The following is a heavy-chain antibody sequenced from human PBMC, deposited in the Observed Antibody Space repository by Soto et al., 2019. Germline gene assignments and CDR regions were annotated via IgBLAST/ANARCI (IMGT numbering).Heavy chain of an antibody. CDR3: ARVWNIYYYYYGMDV. D-gene: IGHD1-1*01. CDR2: ISAYNGNT. V-gene: IGHV1-18*01. Sequence: GASVKVSCKASGYTFTSYGISWVRQAPGQGLEWMGWISAYNGNTNYAQKLQGRVTMTTDTSTSTAYMELRSLRSDDTAVYYCARVWNIYYYYYGMDVWGQGTTVTVSS. CDR1: GYTFTSYG. J-gene: IGHJ6*02.